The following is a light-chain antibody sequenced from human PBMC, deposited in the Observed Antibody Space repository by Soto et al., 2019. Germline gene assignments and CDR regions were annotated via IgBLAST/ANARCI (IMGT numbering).Light chain of an antibody. CDR2: AAS. V-gene: IGKV1-39*01. CDR1: QSISSY. Sequence: DIQMTQSPSSLSASVGDRVTITCRASQSISSYLNWYQQRPGKAPKLLIYAASSLQSGVPARFSGSGSGTDFTLTISSLVPEDFATYYCQQCYSPLRTFGHGTKVDIK. J-gene: IGKJ3*01. CDR3: QQCYSPLRT.